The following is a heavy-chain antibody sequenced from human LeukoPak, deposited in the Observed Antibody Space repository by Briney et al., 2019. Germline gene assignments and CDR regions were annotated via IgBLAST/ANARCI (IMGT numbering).Heavy chain of an antibody. CDR3: ASGDFWTDYYRGLLDY. J-gene: IGHJ4*02. CDR2: IGSSGSSF. D-gene: IGHD3/OR15-3a*01. V-gene: IGHV3-11*01. CDR1: GFTFSDYY. Sequence: PGGSLRLSCAASGFTFSDYYMSWIRQAPGKGLEWVSYIGSSGSSFHYADSVKGRFIISRDNAKNSLYLLMNSLRAEDTGVYYCASGDFWTDYYRGLLDYWGQGTLVTVSS.